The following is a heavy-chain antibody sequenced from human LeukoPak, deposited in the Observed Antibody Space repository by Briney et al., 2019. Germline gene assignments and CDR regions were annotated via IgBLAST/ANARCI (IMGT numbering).Heavy chain of an antibody. D-gene: IGHD3-16*02. J-gene: IGHJ4*02. CDR2: ISYDGSNK. CDR1: GFTFSSYG. CDR3: AKGPYDYVWGSYRYFPYFDY. V-gene: IGHV3-30*18. Sequence: GGSLRLSCAASGFTFSSYGMHWVRQAPGKGLEWVAVISYDGSNKYYADSVKGRFTISRDNSKNTLYLQMDSLRAEDTAVYYCAKGPYDYVWGSYRYFPYFDYWGQGTLVTVSS.